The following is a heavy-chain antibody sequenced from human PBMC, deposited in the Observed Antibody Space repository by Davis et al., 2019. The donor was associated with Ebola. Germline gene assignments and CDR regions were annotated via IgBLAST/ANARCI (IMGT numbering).Heavy chain of an antibody. V-gene: IGHV1-69*04. D-gene: IGHD3-16*01. J-gene: IGHJ4*02. CDR3: ARDLGMINDY. Sequence: SVKVPCKASGGTFSSYAISWVRQAPGQGLEWMGRIIRILVIANYAQKFQGRVTITADKSTSTAYMELSSLRSEDTAVYYCARDLGMINDYWGQGTLVTVSS. CDR1: GGTFSSYA. CDR2: IIRILVIA.